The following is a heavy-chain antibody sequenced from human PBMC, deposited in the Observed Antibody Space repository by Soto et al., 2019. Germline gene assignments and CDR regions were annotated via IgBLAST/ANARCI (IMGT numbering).Heavy chain of an antibody. D-gene: IGHD2-2*01. CDR1: GFTFSSYA. CDR2: ISSNGGST. CDR3: ARELQLLSGWFAP. Sequence: PGGSLRLSCAASGFTFSSYAMHWVRQAPGKGLEYVSAISSNGGSTYYANSVKGRFTISRDNSKNTLYLQMGSLRAEDMAVYYCARELQLLSGWFAPWGQGTLVTVSS. V-gene: IGHV3-64*01. J-gene: IGHJ5*02.